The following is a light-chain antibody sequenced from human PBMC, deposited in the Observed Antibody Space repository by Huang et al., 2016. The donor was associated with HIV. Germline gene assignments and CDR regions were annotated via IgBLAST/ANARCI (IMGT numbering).Light chain of an antibody. J-gene: IGKJ1*01. Sequence: AIRITQSPSSLSASTGDRVTITCRASQDVSNYLAWYQQKPGKTPKLIIYSTSTLQSGVPARFSGNGSATDFILTITCLQSDDFATYYCQQYHIYPWTFGQGTKVEI. V-gene: IGKV1-8*01. CDR1: QDVSNY. CDR3: QQYHIYPWT. CDR2: STS.